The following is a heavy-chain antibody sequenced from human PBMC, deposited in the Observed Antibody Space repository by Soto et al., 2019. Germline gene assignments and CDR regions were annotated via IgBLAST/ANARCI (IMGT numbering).Heavy chain of an antibody. D-gene: IGHD5-12*01. V-gene: IGHV3-23*01. Sequence: EVQVLESGGDLVQPGGSLRLSCAASGFTIRNYAMSWVRQAPGKALEWVSGISGSSDRTYYEDSVKGRFTISKDTSSNTLYLQMNSLRVEDTAVYHCEGSWTWGQGTMVTVSS. J-gene: IGHJ3*01. CDR2: ISGSSDRT. CDR3: EGSWT. CDR1: GFTIRNYA.